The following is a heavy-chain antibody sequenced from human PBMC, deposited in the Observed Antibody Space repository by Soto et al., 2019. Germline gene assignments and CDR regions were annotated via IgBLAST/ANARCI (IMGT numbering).Heavy chain of an antibody. V-gene: IGHV3-23*01. CDR1: GFTFSSYA. CDR3: ANKVIAARPDYYYGMDV. CDR2: ISGSGGST. D-gene: IGHD6-6*01. J-gene: IGHJ6*02. Sequence: GGSLRLSCAASGFTFSSYAMSWVRQAPGKGLEWVSAISGSGGSTYYADSVKGRFTISRDNSKNTLYLQMNSLRAEDTAVYYCANKVIAARPDYYYGMDVWGQGTTVTVSS.